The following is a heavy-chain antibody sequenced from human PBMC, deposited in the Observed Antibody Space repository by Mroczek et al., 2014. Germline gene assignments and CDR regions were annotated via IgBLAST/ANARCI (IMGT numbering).Heavy chain of an antibody. CDR1: GFTVSSNY. CDR2: IYSGGST. J-gene: IGHJ3*02. CDR3: ARDPTGAAAGGDAFDI. Sequence: VQLVESGGGLVQPGGSLRLSCAASGFTVSSNYMSWVRQAPGKGLEWVSVIYSGGSTYYADSVKGRFTISRDNSKNTLYLQMNSLRAEGTAVYYCARDPTGAAAGGDAFDIWGQGAMVTVSS. V-gene: IGHV3-66*02. D-gene: IGHD6-13*01.